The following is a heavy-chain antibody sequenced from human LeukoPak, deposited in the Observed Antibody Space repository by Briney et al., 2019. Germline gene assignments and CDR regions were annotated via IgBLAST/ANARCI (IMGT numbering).Heavy chain of an antibody. J-gene: IGHJ6*02. D-gene: IGHD2-2*01. CDR3: ARSARKQLLLVDGMDV. CDR2: IWYDGSNK. Sequence: GGSLRLSCAASGFTFSSYGMHWVRQAPGKGLEWVAVIWYDGSNKYYADSVTGRFTISRDNSKNTLYLQMNSLRAEDTAVYYRARSARKQLLLVDGMDVWGQGTTVTVSS. V-gene: IGHV3-33*01. CDR1: GFTFSSYG.